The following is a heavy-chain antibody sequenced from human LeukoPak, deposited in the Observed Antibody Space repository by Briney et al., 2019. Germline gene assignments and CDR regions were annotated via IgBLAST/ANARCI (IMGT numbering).Heavy chain of an antibody. J-gene: IGHJ4*02. CDR1: GDSISSSNYY. Sequence: SETLSLTCTVSGDSISSSNYYWDWIRQPPGKGLEWIASIFYSGGTYSNPSLKSRVTISVDTSKNQFSLKLTSVTAADTAVYYCARRFPYRPDSFDYWGQGTLVTVSS. V-gene: IGHV4-39*01. CDR2: IFYSGGT. CDR3: ARRFPYRPDSFDY. D-gene: IGHD2-2*01.